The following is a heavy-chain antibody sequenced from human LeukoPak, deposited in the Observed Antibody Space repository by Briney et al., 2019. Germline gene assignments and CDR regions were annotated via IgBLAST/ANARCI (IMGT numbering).Heavy chain of an antibody. CDR1: GFTFSSYA. V-gene: IGHV3-23*01. D-gene: IGHD2-15*01. J-gene: IGHJ4*02. CDR3: AKAIGYCSGGSCYEYYFDY. CDR2: ISGRGGST. Sequence: PGGSPRLSCAASGFTFSSYAMSWVRQAPGKGLEWVSAISGRGGSTYYADFVKGRFTISRDNSKNTLYLQMNSLRAEDTAVYYCAKAIGYCSGGSCYEYYFDYWGQGTLVTVSS.